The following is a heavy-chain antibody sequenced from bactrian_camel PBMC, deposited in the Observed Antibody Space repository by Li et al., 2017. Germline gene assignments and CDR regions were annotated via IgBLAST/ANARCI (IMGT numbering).Heavy chain of an antibody. CDR1: GSIFESCG. V-gene: IGHV3S55*01. CDR2: ISSRGVA. Sequence: HVQLVESGGGLVQVGESLTLSCAATGSIFESCGMAWFRQAPGEERELVSSISSRGVAYSKDSVKGRFSTSQDNDKNTLYLQMNNLKLEDTAMYYCAADRASGCGSRSWSITDLYDHWGRGTQVTVS. J-gene: IGHJ4*01. CDR3: AADRASGCGSRSWSITDLYDH. D-gene: IGHD1*01.